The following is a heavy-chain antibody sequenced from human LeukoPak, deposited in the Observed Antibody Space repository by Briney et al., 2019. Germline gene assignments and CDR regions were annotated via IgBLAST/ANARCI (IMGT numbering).Heavy chain of an antibody. V-gene: IGHV4-59*08. D-gene: IGHD2-15*01. CDR3: ARTCSGGSCYTAFDY. CDR1: GGSISSYY. J-gene: IGHJ4*02. CDR2: IYYSGTA. Sequence: PSETLSLTCTVSGGSISSYYWSWIRQPPGKGLEWIGYIYYSGTAYYSPSLKSRVTKSVDMSRNQFSLKLSSVTAADTAVYYCARTCSGGSCYTAFDYWGQGTLVTVSS.